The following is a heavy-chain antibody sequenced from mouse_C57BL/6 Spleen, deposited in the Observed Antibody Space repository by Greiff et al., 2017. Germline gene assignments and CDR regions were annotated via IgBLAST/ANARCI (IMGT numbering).Heavy chain of an antibody. J-gene: IGHJ2*01. CDR1: GYTFTSYW. CDR3: ARGPFSTVVATDY. Sequence: QVHVKQPGAELVKPGASVKMSCKASGYTFTSYWITWVKQRPGQGLEWIGDIYPGSGSTNYNEKFKSKATLTVDTSSSTAYMQLSSLTSEDSAVYYCARGPFSTVVATDYWGQGTTLTVSS. V-gene: IGHV1-55*01. CDR2: IYPGSGST. D-gene: IGHD1-1*01.